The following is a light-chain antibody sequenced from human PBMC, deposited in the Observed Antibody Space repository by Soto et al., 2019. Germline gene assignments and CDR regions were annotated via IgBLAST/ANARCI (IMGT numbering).Light chain of an antibody. CDR2: DVT. Sequence: QTALTQSPAASGSPGQSGTISCTGTSSDIGRYTSVSWYQQPPGKAPNVMIYDVTKRPSGVTNRISGSKSGNTASLTVSALQAEDEADYYCSSYTDTKSLVFGTGTKVTVL. J-gene: IGLJ1*01. V-gene: IGLV2-8*01. CDR3: SSYTDTKSLV. CDR1: SSDIGRYTS.